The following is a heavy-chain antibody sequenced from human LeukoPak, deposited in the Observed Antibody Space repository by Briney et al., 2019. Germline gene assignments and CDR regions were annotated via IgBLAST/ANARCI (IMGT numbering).Heavy chain of an antibody. Sequence: ESGPTLAKPTQTLTLTCTFSGFSLSTSAVGVGWIRQPPGKALECLALLYWEEDKRYSPSLKSRLTITKDTSKNQVVLAMSNMDPVDTATYYCAHRNPQSMAYYFDYWGQGTLVTVSS. V-gene: IGHV2-5*02. CDR3: AHRNPQSMAYYFDY. CDR1: GFSLSTSAVG. J-gene: IGHJ4*02. CDR2: LYWEEDK. D-gene: IGHD2/OR15-2a*01.